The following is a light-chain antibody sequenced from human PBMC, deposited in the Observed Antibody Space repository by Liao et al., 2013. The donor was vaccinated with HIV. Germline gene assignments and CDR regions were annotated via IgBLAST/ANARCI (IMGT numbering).Light chain of an antibody. CDR2: QDS. CDR3: QAWDSSTWV. CDR1: RLGDKY. J-gene: IGLJ3*02. V-gene: IGLV3-1*01. Sequence: SYEVTQPPSVSVSPGQTASIPCSGDRLGDKYTCWYQQKPGQSPVLVIYQDSKRPSGIPERFSASNSGNTATLTITGTQATDEADYYCQAWDSSTWVFGGGTKLTVL.